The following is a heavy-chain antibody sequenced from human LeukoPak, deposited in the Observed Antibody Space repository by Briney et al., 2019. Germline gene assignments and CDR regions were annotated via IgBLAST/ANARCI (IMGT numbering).Heavy chain of an antibody. CDR2: IYPSGST. Sequence: SETLSLTCTVSGGSISSGNYYWSWIRQPAGKGLEWIGRIYPSGSTNYNPSLKSRVTISLDTSKNQFSLKLNSVTAADTAVYYCARVLDVGYYDSSGYFDYWGQGTLVTVSS. CDR3: ARVLDVGYYDSSGYFDY. V-gene: IGHV4-61*02. D-gene: IGHD3-22*01. J-gene: IGHJ4*02. CDR1: GGSISSGNYY.